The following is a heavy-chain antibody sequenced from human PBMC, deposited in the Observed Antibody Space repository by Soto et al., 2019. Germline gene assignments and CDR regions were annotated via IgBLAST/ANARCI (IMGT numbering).Heavy chain of an antibody. CDR3: ARRWGYSFDY. Sequence: QLQLQESGPGLVKPSETLSLTCTVSGGSISSYYWGWIRRPPGKGLEWIGSIYYSGSTYYTPSLKSRVTISVDTSKNQFSLNLSSVTAAATAVYYCARRWGYSFDYWGQGTLVTVSS. D-gene: IGHD7-27*01. J-gene: IGHJ4*02. CDR1: GGSISSYY. CDR2: IYYSGST. V-gene: IGHV4-39*01.